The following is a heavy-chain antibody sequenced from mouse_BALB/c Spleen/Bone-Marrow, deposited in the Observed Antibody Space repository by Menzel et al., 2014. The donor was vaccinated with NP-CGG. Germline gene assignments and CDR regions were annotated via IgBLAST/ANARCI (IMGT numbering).Heavy chain of an antibody. Sequence: QVQLKQSGPELVKPGASVKISCKASGYTFTDYYINWVKQKPGQGLEWIGWIYPGSDSSKYNERFKGKATLTADTSSSTAYMQLSSLTSEDTAVYFCTKDYGYGDAMDYWGQGTTVTVSS. V-gene: IGHV1-84*02. CDR1: GYTFTDYY. J-gene: IGHJ4*01. CDR3: TKDYGYGDAMDY. CDR2: IYPGSDSS. D-gene: IGHD1-2*01.